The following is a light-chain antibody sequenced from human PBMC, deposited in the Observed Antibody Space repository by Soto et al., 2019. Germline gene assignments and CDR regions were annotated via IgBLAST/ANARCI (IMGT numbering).Light chain of an antibody. CDR2: DST. CDR3: MQYKGLPRT. J-gene: IGKJ1*01. Sequence: DIVMTQTPLSLSVTPGQSASISCNSSQSLLNSNAKSAMFWYLQKPGKPPQLLIHDSTTRFSGVPDRFSGSGSGTDFTLNISRVEAGDFGIYYCMQYKGLPRTFGQGSKVEVK. V-gene: IGKV2D-29*01. CDR1: QSLLNSNAKSA.